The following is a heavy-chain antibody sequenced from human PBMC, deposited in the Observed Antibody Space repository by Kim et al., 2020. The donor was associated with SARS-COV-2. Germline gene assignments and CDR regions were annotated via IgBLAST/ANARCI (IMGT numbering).Heavy chain of an antibody. CDR1: GYTFTSYG. Sequence: ASVKVSCKASGYTFTSYGISWVRQAPGQGLEWMGWISAYNGNTNYAQKLQGRVTMTTDTSTSTAYMELRSLRSDDTAVYYCARVQKGSSSWYLGSYYYYYYGMDVWGQGTTVTVSS. D-gene: IGHD6-13*01. CDR3: ARVQKGSSSWYLGSYYYYYYGMDV. V-gene: IGHV1-18*01. CDR2: ISAYNGNT. J-gene: IGHJ6*02.